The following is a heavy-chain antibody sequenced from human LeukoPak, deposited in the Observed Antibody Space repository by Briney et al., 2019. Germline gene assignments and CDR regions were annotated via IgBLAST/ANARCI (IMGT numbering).Heavy chain of an antibody. Sequence: SETLSLTCTVSGGSISSTSYYWAWIRLPPRRGLEWIGSIDYSGTTYYNPSLKSRVTISVDTSKNQFSLKLSSVTASDTAKYFCARRGQAAGSKGAFDYWGQGTLVTVSS. CDR1: GGSISSTSYY. V-gene: IGHV4-39*01. CDR3: ARRGQAAGSKGAFDY. CDR2: IDYSGTT. D-gene: IGHD6-13*01. J-gene: IGHJ4*02.